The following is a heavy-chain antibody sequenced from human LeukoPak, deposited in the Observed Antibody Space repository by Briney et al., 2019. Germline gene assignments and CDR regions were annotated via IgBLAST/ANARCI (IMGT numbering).Heavy chain of an antibody. Sequence: ASVKVSCKASGYTFTSYDINWVRQATGQGLEWMGWMNPNSGNTGYAQKFQGRVTMTRNTSISTAYMELSSLRSEDTAVYYCAADYLVPAALDPWGQGTLVTVSS. CDR1: GYTFTSYD. J-gene: IGHJ5*02. D-gene: IGHD2-2*01. V-gene: IGHV1-8*01. CDR3: AADYLVPAALDP. CDR2: MNPNSGNT.